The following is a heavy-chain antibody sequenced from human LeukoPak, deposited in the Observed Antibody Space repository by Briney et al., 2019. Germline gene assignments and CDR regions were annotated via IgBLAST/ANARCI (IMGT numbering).Heavy chain of an antibody. Sequence: GGSLRLSCSASGFTFRTFGMHWVRQAPAKGLEYVSAISSNGGSTYYAESVKGRFTISRDNSKNTLFLQMSSLRPEDTAVYYCVMAISGYDPQRFDYWGQGTLVTVSS. CDR2: ISSNGGST. D-gene: IGHD5-12*01. J-gene: IGHJ4*02. CDR3: VMAISGYDPQRFDY. V-gene: IGHV3-64D*09. CDR1: GFTFRTFG.